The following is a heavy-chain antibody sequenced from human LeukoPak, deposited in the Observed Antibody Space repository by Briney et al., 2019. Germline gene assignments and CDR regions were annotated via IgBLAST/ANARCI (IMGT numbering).Heavy chain of an antibody. CDR2: IYYSGST. D-gene: IGHD6-19*01. V-gene: IGHV4-39*07. Sequence: SETLSLTRTVSGGSISSSSYYWGWIRQPPGKGLEWIGSIYYSGSTYYNPSLKSRVTISVDTSKNQFSLKLSSVTAADTAVYYCARGGEEWLVDYWGQGTLVTVSS. CDR1: GGSISSSSYY. J-gene: IGHJ4*02. CDR3: ARGGEEWLVDY.